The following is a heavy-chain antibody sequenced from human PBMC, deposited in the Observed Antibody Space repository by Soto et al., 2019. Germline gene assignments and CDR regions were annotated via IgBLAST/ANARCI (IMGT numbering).Heavy chain of an antibody. V-gene: IGHV3-23*01. J-gene: IGHJ3*02. CDR2: ISGSGGST. CDR3: ATVSGRYYAFDI. CDR1: GFTFSSYA. Sequence: GGSLRLSCAASGFTFSSYAMSWVRQAPGKGLEWVSAISGSGGSTYYADSVKGRFTISRDNSKNTLYLQMNSLRAEDTAVYYCATVSGRYYAFDIWGQGTMVTVSS. D-gene: IGHD1-26*01.